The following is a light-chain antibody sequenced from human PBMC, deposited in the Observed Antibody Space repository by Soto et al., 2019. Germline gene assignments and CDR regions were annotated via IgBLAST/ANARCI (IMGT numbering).Light chain of an antibody. J-gene: IGKJ2*01. Sequence: EVVLTQSPDTLSLSPGDRATLSCRTSQSISSSVLAWYQQKGGQAPRLLIYGASTRVTGIPDRFSGSGSGTDFTLSISRLEPEDFAVYHFQQYGSSNTFGQGTKLEIK. CDR2: GAS. V-gene: IGKV3-20*01. CDR1: QSISSSV. CDR3: QQYGSSNT.